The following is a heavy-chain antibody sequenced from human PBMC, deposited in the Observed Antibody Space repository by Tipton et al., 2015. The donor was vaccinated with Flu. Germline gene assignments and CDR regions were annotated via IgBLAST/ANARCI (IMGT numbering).Heavy chain of an antibody. J-gene: IGHJ3*02. CDR2: INHSGST. CDR1: GGSFSGYY. Sequence: TLSLTCAVYGGSFSGYYWSWIRQPPGKGLEWIGEINHSGSTNYNPSLKSRVTISVDTSKNQFSLKLSSVTAADTAVYYCARELPDAFDIWGQGTMVTVSS. CDR3: ARELPDAFDI. D-gene: IGHD3-10*01. V-gene: IGHV4-34*01.